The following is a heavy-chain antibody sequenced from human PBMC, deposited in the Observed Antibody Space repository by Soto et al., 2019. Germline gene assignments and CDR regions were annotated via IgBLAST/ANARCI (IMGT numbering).Heavy chain of an antibody. V-gene: IGHV1-46*01. CDR2: INPSGGST. CDR1: GYTFTSYY. D-gene: IGHD2-21*01. CDR3: ARRIPTGQLDP. Sequence: ASVKVSCEASGYTFTSYYMHWVRQAPGQGLEWMGIINPSGGSTSYAQKFQGRVTMTRDTSTSTVYMELSSLRSEDTAVYYCARRIPTGQLDPCGQAPLLTLSS. J-gene: IGHJ5*02.